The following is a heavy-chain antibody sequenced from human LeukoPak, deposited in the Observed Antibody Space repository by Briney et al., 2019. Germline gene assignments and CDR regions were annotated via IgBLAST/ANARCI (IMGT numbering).Heavy chain of an antibody. CDR2: INPNSGST. J-gene: IGHJ5*02. D-gene: IGHD1-1*01. CDR3: ARTGTTVGDWIDP. CDR1: GYTFTSYD. V-gene: IGHV1-8*01. Sequence: ASVKVSCTASGYTFTSYDVNWVRQATGHGLEWMGWINPNSGSTGYAQKFQGRVTLTRNISIRITYMELSGLRDEDTAVYFCARTGTTVGDWIDPWGQGTLVTVSS.